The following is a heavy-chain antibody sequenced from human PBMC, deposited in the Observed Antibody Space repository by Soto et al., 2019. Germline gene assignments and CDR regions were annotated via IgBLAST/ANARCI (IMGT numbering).Heavy chain of an antibody. CDR3: AKNFFYSMDV. Sequence: PSETLSLTCTVSGGSISGYYWSWLRQPPGKGLEWIGEVYHSGNTNYNPSLKSRVTISVDTSKNQFSLKLSSVTAADTAVYYCAKNFFYSMDVWGQGTTVTVSS. J-gene: IGHJ6*02. V-gene: IGHV4-59*12. CDR2: VYHSGNT. CDR1: GGSISGYY.